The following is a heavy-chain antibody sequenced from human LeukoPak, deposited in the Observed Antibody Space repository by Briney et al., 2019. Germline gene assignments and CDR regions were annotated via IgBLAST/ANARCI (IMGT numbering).Heavy chain of an antibody. J-gene: IGHJ4*02. Sequence: SETLSLTCAVYGGSFSDYYWTWIRQPPGKGLEWIGEINHSGSTNYNPSLKSRVTISVDTSKNQFSLKLSSVTAADTAVYYCARGRSKPGIAVARPPFDYWGQGTLVTVSS. V-gene: IGHV4-34*01. CDR3: ARGRSKPGIAVARPPFDY. D-gene: IGHD6-19*01. CDR1: GGSFSDYY. CDR2: INHSGST.